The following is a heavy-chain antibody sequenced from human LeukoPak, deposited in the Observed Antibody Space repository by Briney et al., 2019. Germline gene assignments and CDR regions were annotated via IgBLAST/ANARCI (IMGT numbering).Heavy chain of an antibody. CDR1: GXTFSSYG. Sequence: GRSLRLSCAASGXTFSSYGMHWVRQAPGKGQEWVAVIWDDGSIKYYADSVKGRFTISRDNSKNTLYLQMNSLRAEDTAVYYCAKELGYCSGGNCYSIGYFDYWGQGTLVTVSS. V-gene: IGHV3-33*06. CDR3: AKELGYCSGGNCYSIGYFDY. CDR2: IWDDGSIK. J-gene: IGHJ4*02. D-gene: IGHD2-15*01.